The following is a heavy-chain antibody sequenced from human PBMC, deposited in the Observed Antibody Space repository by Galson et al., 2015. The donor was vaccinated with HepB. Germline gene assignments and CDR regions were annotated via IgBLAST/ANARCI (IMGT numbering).Heavy chain of an antibody. Sequence: SVKVSCKVSGYTLTELSMHWVRQAPGKGLEWMGGFDPEDGETIYAQKFQGRVTMTEDTSTDTAYMELSSLRSEDTAVYYCATRQWLVNYNWFDPWGQGTLVTVSS. J-gene: IGHJ5*02. V-gene: IGHV1-24*01. CDR1: GYTLTELS. CDR3: ATRQWLVNYNWFDP. D-gene: IGHD6-19*01. CDR2: FDPEDGET.